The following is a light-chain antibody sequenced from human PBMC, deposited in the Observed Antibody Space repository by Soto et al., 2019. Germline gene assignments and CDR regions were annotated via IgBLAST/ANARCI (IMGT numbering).Light chain of an antibody. CDR1: QGIRND. CDR2: GAS. CDR3: LQDYNSPYT. Sequence: AIQMTQSPSSLSASVGDRVTITCRASQGIRNDLGWYQQKPGKAPKLLIYGASSLQSGVPSRFSGSGSGTDFTLIISSLQPEDFATYYCLQDYNSPYTFGQGTKLEIK. J-gene: IGKJ2*01. V-gene: IGKV1-6*01.